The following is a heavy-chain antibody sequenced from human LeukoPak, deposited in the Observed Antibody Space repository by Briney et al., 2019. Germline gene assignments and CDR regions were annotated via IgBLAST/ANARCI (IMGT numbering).Heavy chain of an antibody. V-gene: IGHV3-33*01. CDR3: ARGGSGWQIDF. CDR2: IWYDGG. D-gene: IGHD6-19*01. Sequence: PGGSLRLSCAASGFTFSSYGMHWVRQAPGKELEWVAVIWYDGGIYADSVKGRFTISRDSSKNTLYLQMNSLRAEDTAVYYCARGGSGWQIDFWGQGALVTVSS. CDR1: GFTFSSYG. J-gene: IGHJ4*02.